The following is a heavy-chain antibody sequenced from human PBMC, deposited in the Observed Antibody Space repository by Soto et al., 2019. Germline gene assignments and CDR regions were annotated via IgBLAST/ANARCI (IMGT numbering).Heavy chain of an antibody. D-gene: IGHD2-2*02. CDR1: GFTFSSYG. J-gene: IGHJ6*02. Sequence: PGWSLRLSCAASGFTFSSYGMHWVRQAPGKXLEWVAVIWYDGSNKYYADSVKGRFTISRDNSKNTLYLQMNSLRAEDTAVYYCAREDIVVVPAAILGYYYYGMDVWGQGTTVTVSS. V-gene: IGHV3-33*01. CDR2: IWYDGSNK. CDR3: AREDIVVVPAAILGYYYYGMDV.